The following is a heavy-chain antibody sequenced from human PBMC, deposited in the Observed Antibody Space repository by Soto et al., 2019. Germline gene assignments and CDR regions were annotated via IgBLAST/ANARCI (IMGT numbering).Heavy chain of an antibody. Sequence: QVQLGQSGAEVKKPGSAVKVSCKAAGGTFSSYTISWVRQAPGQGLEWMGRIIPLLGIANDAQKFQGRVTITADKSTSTAYMELSSLRSEDTAVYYCARYRFDYGDTQGDFAYWGQGTLVTVS. CDR1: GGTFSSYT. V-gene: IGHV1-69*02. J-gene: IGHJ4*02. CDR3: ARYRFDYGDTQGDFAY. CDR2: IIPLLGIA. D-gene: IGHD4-17*01.